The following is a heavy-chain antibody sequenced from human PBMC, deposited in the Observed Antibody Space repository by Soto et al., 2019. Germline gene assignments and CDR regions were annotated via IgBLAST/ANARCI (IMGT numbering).Heavy chain of an antibody. V-gene: IGHV3-30-3*01. CDR2: ISYDGSNK. CDR3: ASAVGTVPKVLYDYYCMDV. J-gene: IGHJ6*02. Sequence: QVQLVESGGGVVQPGRSLRLSCAASGFTFSSYAMHWVRQAPGKGLEWVAVISYDGSNKYYADSVKGRFTISRDNTKNTLYLQMSSLIAADIAVYYYASAVGTVPKVLYDYYCMDVWGQGTTVTVSS. D-gene: IGHD2-8*02. CDR1: GFTFSSYA.